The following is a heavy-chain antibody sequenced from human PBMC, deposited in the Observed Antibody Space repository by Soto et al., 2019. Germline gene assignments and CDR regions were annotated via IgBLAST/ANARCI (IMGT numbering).Heavy chain of an antibody. D-gene: IGHD6-19*01. CDR1: GDSLTIYY. V-gene: IGHV4-39*01. CDR3: ARHMRAVAAPLAY. CDR2: IHYSGST. J-gene: IGHJ4*02. Sequence: PSETLSLTCTASGDSLTIYYLVWIRQPPGKGLEWIGSIHYSGSTHYNPSLKSRVTISVDPSKSQFSLNLTSVTPADTSVYYCARHMRAVAAPLAYWGQGTVVNVAS.